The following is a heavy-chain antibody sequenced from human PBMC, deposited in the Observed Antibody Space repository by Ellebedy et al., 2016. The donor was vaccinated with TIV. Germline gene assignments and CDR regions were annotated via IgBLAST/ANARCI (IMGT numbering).Heavy chain of an antibody. Sequence: SETLSLTCAVYGGSFSGYYWSRVRQPPGKGLEWIGEVNQSGSTNYHPSLKRRVTISVDTSKNQFSLRLSSVTAADTAVYYCAEGRSGWYYFDYWGQGTLVTVSS. J-gene: IGHJ4*02. CDR3: AEGRSGWYYFDY. V-gene: IGHV4-34*01. CDR2: VNQSGST. D-gene: IGHD6-19*01. CDR1: GGSFSGYY.